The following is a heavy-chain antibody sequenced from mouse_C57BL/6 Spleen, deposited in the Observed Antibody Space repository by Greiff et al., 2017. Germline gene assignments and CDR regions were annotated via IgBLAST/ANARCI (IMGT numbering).Heavy chain of an antibody. CDR2: ISYDGSN. D-gene: IGHD2-2*01. V-gene: IGHV3-6*01. CDR1: GYSITSGYY. CDR3: ARGGYDGYDGWFDY. Sequence: EVKLVESGPGLVKPSQSLSLPCSVPGYSITSGYYWNWIRQFPGNKLEWMGYISYDGSNNYNPSLKNRISITRGTPKNQFFLKLNSVTTEDTATYYGARGGYDGYDGWFDYWGQGTTLTVSS. J-gene: IGHJ2*01.